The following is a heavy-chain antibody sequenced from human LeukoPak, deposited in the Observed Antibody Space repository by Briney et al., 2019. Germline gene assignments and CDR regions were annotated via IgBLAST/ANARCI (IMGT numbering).Heavy chain of an antibody. CDR2: ISSSSTI. V-gene: IGHV3-48*01. J-gene: IGHJ4*02. D-gene: IGHD4-17*01. CDR1: GFTFSSYS. CDR3: ARDRYGDSFPF. Sequence: GGSLRLSCAASGFTFSSYSMNWVRQAPGKGLEWVSYISSSSTIYYADSVKGRFTISRDNAKNSLYLQMNSLRAEDTAVYYCARDRYGDSFPFWGQGTLVTVSS.